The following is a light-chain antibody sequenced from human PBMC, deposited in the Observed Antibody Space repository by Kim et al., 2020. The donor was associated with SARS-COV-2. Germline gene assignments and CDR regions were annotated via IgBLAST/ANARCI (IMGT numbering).Light chain of an antibody. CDR2: GAS. CDR3: QQYGSSPRT. J-gene: IGKJ1*01. Sequence: GERATLSCRASQSVSSSYLAWYQQKPGQAPRLLIYGASSRATGIPDRFSGSGSGTDFTLTISRLEPEDFAVYYCQQYGSSPRTFGQGTKVDIK. V-gene: IGKV3-20*01. CDR1: QSVSSSY.